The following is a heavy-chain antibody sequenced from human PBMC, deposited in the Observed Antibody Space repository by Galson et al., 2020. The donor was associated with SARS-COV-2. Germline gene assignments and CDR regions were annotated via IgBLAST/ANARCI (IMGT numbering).Heavy chain of an antibody. Sequence: SETLSLTCTVSGGYIRSTNSYWGWIRLPPGKGLEWIATISYSGSTYYNASLKSRVTVFADTSKNQFSLRLSSVTAADTAVYYCARLRMGATIYYYHGMDVWGQGTTVTVSS. CDR2: ISYSGST. D-gene: IGHD1-26*01. CDR3: ARLRMGATIYYYHGMDV. V-gene: IGHV4-39*01. J-gene: IGHJ6*02. CDR1: GGYIRSTNSY.